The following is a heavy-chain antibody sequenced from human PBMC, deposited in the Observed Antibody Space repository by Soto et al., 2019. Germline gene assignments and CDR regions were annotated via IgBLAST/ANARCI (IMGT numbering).Heavy chain of an antibody. Sequence: GGSLRLSCAASGFTFSSYGMHWVRQAPGKGLEWVAVISYDGSNKYYADSVKGRFTISRDNSKNTLYLQMNSLRAEDTAVYYCANSYYDILNDYFDYWGQGTLVTVSS. CDR3: ANSYYDILNDYFDY. D-gene: IGHD3-9*01. CDR1: GFTFSSYG. V-gene: IGHV3-30*18. CDR2: ISYDGSNK. J-gene: IGHJ4*02.